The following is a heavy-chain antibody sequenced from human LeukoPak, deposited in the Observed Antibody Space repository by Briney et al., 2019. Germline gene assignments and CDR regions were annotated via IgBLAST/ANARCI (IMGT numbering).Heavy chain of an antibody. Sequence: GGSLRLSCAASGFTFSSYSMNWVRQAPGKGLEWVSSISSSSSYIYYADSVKGRFTISGDNAKNSLYLQMNSLRTEDTGVYYCTVITPYYYDAGSYPHPWGQGTLVTVSS. CDR2: ISSSSSYI. V-gene: IGHV3-21*03. J-gene: IGHJ5*02. D-gene: IGHD3-10*01. CDR3: TVITPYYYDAGSYPHP. CDR1: GFTFSSYS.